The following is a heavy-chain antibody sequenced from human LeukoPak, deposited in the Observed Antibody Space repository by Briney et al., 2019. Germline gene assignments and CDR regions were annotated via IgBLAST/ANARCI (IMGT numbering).Heavy chain of an antibody. V-gene: IGHV1-2*02. CDR2: INPNSGGT. CDR1: GYTFTGPY. D-gene: IGHD5-12*01. CDR3: ARMLNGAYDV. Sequence: AASVKVSCKASGYTFTGPYMHWVRQAPGQGLEWMGWINPNSGGTNYAQNFQGRVTMTRDTSFSTAYMEVSRLRSDDTAVYYCARMLNGAYDVWGQGILVTVSS. J-gene: IGHJ4*02.